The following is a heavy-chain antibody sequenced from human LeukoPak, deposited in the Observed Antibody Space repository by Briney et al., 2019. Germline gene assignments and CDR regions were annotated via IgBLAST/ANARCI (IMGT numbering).Heavy chain of an antibody. D-gene: IGHD2-2*01. CDR3: ATVAVEVTSRPYYYYYMDV. J-gene: IGHJ6*03. Sequence: ASVKVSCKVSGYTLTELSMHWVRQAPGKGLEWMGGFDPEDGETIYAQKFQGRVTMTEDTSTDTAYMELSSLRSEDPAVYYCATVAVEVTSRPYYYYYMDVWGKGTTVTVSS. CDR2: FDPEDGET. CDR1: GYTLTELS. V-gene: IGHV1-24*01.